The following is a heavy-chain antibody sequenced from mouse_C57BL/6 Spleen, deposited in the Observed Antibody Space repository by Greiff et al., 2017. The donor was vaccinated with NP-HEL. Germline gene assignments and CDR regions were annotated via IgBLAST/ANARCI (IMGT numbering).Heavy chain of an antibody. J-gene: IGHJ2*01. Sequence: VQGVESGPELVKPGASVKISCKASGYAFSSSWMNWVKQRPGKGLEWIGRIYPGDGDTNYNGKFKGKATLTADKSSSTAYMQLSSLTSEDSAVYFCARGGLFYYGSSPYYFDYWGQGTTLTVSS. V-gene: IGHV1-82*01. D-gene: IGHD1-1*01. CDR3: ARGGLFYYGSSPYYFDY. CDR1: GYAFSSSW. CDR2: IYPGDGDT.